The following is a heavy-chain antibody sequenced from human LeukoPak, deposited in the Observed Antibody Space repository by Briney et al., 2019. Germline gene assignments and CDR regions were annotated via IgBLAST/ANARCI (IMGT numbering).Heavy chain of an antibody. CDR1: GFTFSSYA. Sequence: PGGSLRLSCAASGFTFSSYAMHWVRQAPGKGLEWVAVISYDGSNKYYADSVKGRFTISRDNSKNTLYLQMNSLRAEDTAVYYCARDLGLDWGQGTLVTVSS. V-gene: IGHV3-30*04. CDR2: ISYDGSNK. CDR3: ARDLGLD. J-gene: IGHJ4*02. D-gene: IGHD1-26*01.